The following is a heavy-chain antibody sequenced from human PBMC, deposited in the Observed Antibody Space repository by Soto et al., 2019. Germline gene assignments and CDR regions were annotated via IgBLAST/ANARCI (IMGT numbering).Heavy chain of an antibody. V-gene: IGHV1-8*01. CDR1: GYTFTSYD. CDR2: MNPNSGNT. CDR3: ARGQAYCGGDCYSN. D-gene: IGHD2-21*02. J-gene: IGHJ4*02. Sequence: QVQLVQSGAEVKKPGASVKVSCKASGYTFTSYDINWVRQATGQGLEWMGWMNPNSGNTGYAQKFQGSVTMTRNTSISTAYMELSSLRSEDTAVYYCARGQAYCGGDCYSNWGQGTLVTVSS.